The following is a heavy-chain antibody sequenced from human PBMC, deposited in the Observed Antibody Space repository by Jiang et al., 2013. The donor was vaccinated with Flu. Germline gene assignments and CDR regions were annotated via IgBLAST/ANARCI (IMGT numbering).Heavy chain of an antibody. V-gene: IGHV4-38-2*02. Sequence: KGLEWIGSINHSGSTYYNPSLKSRVTISADTSKNQFSLKLSSMTAADTAVYYCARGSYYDGGHYFDYWGQGTLVTVSS. D-gene: IGHD3-22*01. J-gene: IGHJ4*02. CDR2: INHSGST. CDR3: ARGSYYDGGHYFDY.